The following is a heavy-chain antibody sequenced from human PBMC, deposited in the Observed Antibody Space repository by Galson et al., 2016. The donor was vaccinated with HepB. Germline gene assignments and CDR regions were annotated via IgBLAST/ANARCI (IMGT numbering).Heavy chain of an antibody. D-gene: IGHD2-21*02. CDR2: INTNFGNP. CDR3: AKDSHLNGDDGVSRFDP. CDR1: GHTLTSDA. Sequence: SVKVSCKASGHTLTSDAINWVRQAPGQGLEWMGWINTNFGNPTYAQGFTERFVFSWDTSVSTAYLQISSLKTEDSAIYYCAKDSHLNGDDGVSRFDPWGQGALVTVSS. J-gene: IGHJ5*02. V-gene: IGHV7-4-1*02.